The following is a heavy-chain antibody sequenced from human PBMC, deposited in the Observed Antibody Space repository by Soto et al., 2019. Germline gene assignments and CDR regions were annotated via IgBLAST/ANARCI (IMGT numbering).Heavy chain of an antibody. V-gene: IGHV3-48*02. CDR3: TRGDGSRGHH. D-gene: IGHD1-26*01. J-gene: IGHJ5*02. Sequence: GGSLRLSCETSGFTFSAYSMNWVRQAPGKGLEWLSYISTNGGTVYHADSVRGRFTISRDNGKNSLYPQMNSLRDDDTAVYYCTRGDGSRGHHWGQGTQLTVSS. CDR1: GFTFSAYS. CDR2: ISTNGGTV.